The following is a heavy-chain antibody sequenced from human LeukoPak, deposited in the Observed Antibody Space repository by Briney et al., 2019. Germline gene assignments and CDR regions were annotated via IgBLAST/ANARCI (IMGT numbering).Heavy chain of an antibody. CDR2: IRYDGSNK. V-gene: IGHV3-30*02. CDR3: ANIPVGSPFHH. CDR1: GFTFSSYG. Sequence: GWSLPLSCPASGFTFSSYGMHWVRQAPGKGLEGVAFIRYDGSNKYYTDSVKCRFTISRDNSKNPLYLQLNSLRAEDTSVYYCANIPVGSPFHHWGQGTLVTVSS. J-gene: IGHJ1*01. D-gene: IGHD1-26*01.